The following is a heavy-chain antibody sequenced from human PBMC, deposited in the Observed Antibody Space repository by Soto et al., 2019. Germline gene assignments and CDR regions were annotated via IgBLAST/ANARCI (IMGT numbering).Heavy chain of an antibody. CDR3: TRDASRDSSARGWFDP. D-gene: IGHD6-13*01. Sequence: GGSLRLSCAASGFTFRSFTMNWVRQAPGKGLEWVSTISSNSAYIYYTDALRGRCTISRDNAKNSLHLQMNSLRAEDTAVYYCTRDASRDSSARGWFDPWGPGTLVTVSS. CDR2: ISSNSAYI. J-gene: IGHJ5*02. CDR1: GFTFRSFT. V-gene: IGHV3-21*01.